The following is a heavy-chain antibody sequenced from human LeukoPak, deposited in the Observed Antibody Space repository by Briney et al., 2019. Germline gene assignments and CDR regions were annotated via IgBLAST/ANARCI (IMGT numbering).Heavy chain of an antibody. CDR3: ASLSGVWDTGDKKWFDP. CDR1: GFTLSRYI. D-gene: IGHD2-8*02. J-gene: IGHJ5*02. Sequence: GGSLRLSCIASGFTLSRYIMNWVRQAPGKGLEWVASISNDSRYIYYSDSVKGRFTISRDNAENTVYLQTNSLRVEDTAMYYCASLSGVWDTGDKKWFDPWGQGTLVTVSS. CDR2: ISNDSRYI. V-gene: IGHV3-21*01.